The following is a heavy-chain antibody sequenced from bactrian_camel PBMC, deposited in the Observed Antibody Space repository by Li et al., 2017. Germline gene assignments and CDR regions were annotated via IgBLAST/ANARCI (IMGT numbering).Heavy chain of an antibody. J-gene: IGHJ4*01. CDR2: SALGDAT. CDR1: GFTFSSTG. V-gene: IGHV3S40*01. CDR3: AADYDRATIATMWWDREYEYNY. D-gene: IGHD4*01. Sequence: QLVESGGGLVQPGGSLRLSCAASGFTFSSTGMSWVRQAPGKGLEWVSTSALGDATYYADSVKGRFTISKDNAKNTLYLQMNSLKPEDTAMYYCAADYDRATIATMWWDREYEYNYWGQGTQVTVS.